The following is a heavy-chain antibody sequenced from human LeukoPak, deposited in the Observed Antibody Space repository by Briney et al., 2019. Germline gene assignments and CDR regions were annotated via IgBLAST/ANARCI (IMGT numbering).Heavy chain of an antibody. CDR3: ATPGPWFDP. Sequence: GGSLRLSCAASGFTFSSNAMSWVRQAPGKGLEWVSTISGRGGSTYYADSVKGRFTISRDNAKNSLYLQMNSLRAEDTAVYYCATPGPWFDPWGQGTLVTVSS. J-gene: IGHJ5*02. CDR2: ISGRGGST. V-gene: IGHV3-23*01. CDR1: GFTFSSNA.